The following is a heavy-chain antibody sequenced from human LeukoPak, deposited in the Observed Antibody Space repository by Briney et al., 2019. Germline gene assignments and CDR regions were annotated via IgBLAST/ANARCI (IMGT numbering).Heavy chain of an antibody. CDR2: ISGSGGST. D-gene: IGHD6-19*01. Sequence: WGSLRLSCAASGFTFSSYAMSWVRQAPGKGLEWVSAISGSGGSTYYADSVKGRFTISRDNSKNTLYLQMNSLRAEDTAVYYCAKAQGYSSGNYFDYWGQGTLVTVSS. CDR1: GFTFSSYA. CDR3: AKAQGYSSGNYFDY. V-gene: IGHV3-23*01. J-gene: IGHJ4*02.